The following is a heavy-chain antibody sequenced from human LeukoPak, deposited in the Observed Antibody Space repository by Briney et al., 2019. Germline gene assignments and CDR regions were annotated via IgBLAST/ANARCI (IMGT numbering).Heavy chain of an antibody. CDR2: MNPNGGNT. D-gene: IGHD3-9*01. CDR3: ARTRTYYDILTGYYKYYYYGMDV. V-gene: IGHV1-8*01. J-gene: IGHJ6*02. CDR1: GYTFTSYD. Sequence: ASVKVSCKASGYTFTSYDINWVRQATGQGLEWMGWMNPNGGNTGYAQKFQGRVTMTRNTSISTAYMELSSLRSEDTAVYYCARTRTYYDILTGYYKYYYYGMDVWGQGTTVTVSS.